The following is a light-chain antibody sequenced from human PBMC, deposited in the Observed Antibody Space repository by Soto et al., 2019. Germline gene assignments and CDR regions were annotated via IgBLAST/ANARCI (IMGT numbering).Light chain of an antibody. J-gene: IGKJ5*01. Sequence: DIQMTQSPSSLSASVGDRVTITCRASQSISSWLAWYQQKPGKAPKVVIYDASSLESGVPSRFSGSGFGTEFTLTISSLQPDDFATYYCQHLNGYPITFGQGTRLEIK. CDR2: DAS. V-gene: IGKV1-5*01. CDR3: QHLNGYPIT. CDR1: QSISSW.